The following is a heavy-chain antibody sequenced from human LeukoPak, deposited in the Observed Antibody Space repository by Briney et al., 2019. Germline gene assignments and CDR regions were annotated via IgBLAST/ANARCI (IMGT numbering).Heavy chain of an antibody. Sequence: GGSLRLSCAASGFTFSSYAMSWVRQAPGKGLEWVSAISGSGGSTYCADSVKGRFTISRDNSKNTLYLQMNSLRAEDTAVYYCSIVVVPASFYYYGMDVWGQGTTVTVSS. CDR3: SIVVVPASFYYYGMDV. CDR2: ISGSGGST. CDR1: GFTFSSYA. J-gene: IGHJ6*02. V-gene: IGHV3-23*01. D-gene: IGHD2-2*01.